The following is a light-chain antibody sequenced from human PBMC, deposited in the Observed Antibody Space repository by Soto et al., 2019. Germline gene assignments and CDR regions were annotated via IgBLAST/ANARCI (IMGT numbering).Light chain of an antibody. Sequence: QSALTQPASVSGSPGQSITISCTGTSSDVGGYHYVSWYQQIPGKAPKLMIYDVSDRPSGVSNRFSGSKSGNTASLTISGLQAEDEDDYYCSSYTSINTLVFGGGTKLTVL. CDR2: DVS. V-gene: IGLV2-14*01. CDR1: SSDVGGYHY. CDR3: SSYTSINTLV. J-gene: IGLJ2*01.